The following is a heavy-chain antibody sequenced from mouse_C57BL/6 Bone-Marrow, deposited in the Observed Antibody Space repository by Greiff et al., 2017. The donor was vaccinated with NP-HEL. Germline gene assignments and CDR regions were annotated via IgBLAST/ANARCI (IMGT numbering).Heavy chain of an antibody. Sequence: EVKLVESGGGLVQSGRSLRLSCATSGFTFSDFYMEWVRQAPGKGLEWIAASRNKANDYTTEYSASVKGRFIVSRDTSQSILYLQMNALRAEDTAIYYCARDDDYDDWFAYWGQGTLVTVSA. CDR1: GFTFSDFY. CDR2: SRNKANDYTT. V-gene: IGHV7-1*01. J-gene: IGHJ3*01. CDR3: ARDDDYDDWFAY. D-gene: IGHD2-4*01.